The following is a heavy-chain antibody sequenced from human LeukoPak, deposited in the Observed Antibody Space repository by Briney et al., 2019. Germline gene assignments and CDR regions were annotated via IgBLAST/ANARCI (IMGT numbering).Heavy chain of an antibody. CDR3: ARGPEYYDSSGYSPDAFDI. CDR2: ISAYNGNT. V-gene: IGHV1-18*01. J-gene: IGHJ3*02. CDR1: GYTFTSYG. Sequence: ASVKVSCKASGYTFTSYGISWVRQAPGQGLEWMGWISAYNGNTNYAQELQGRVTMTTDTSTSTAYMELRSLRSDDTAVYYCARGPEYYDSSGYSPDAFDIWGQGTMVTVSS. D-gene: IGHD3-22*01.